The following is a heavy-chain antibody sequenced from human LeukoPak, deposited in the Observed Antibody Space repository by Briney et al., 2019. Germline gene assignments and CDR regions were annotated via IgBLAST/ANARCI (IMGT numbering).Heavy chain of an antibody. CDR2: ISSSSTTI. J-gene: IGHJ4*02. D-gene: IGHD3-9*01. CDR3: EGRLRYFDWLVDY. CDR1: GFTFSSYE. V-gene: IGHV3-48*03. Sequence: PGGSLRLSCAASGFTFSSYEMNWVRQAPGKGLEWISYISSSSTTIHYADSVKGRFTISRDNAKNSLYLQMNSLRAEDTAVYYCEGRLRYFDWLVDYWGQGTLVTVSS.